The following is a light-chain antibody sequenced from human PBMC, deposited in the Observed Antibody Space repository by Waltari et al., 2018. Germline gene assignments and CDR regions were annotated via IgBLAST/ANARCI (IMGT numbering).Light chain of an antibody. CDR2: GAS. Sequence: IVLTQSPGTLSLSPGERVTLSCRARQFVANNFLAWYQHRRGQAPRLLIYGASTRATGIPDRFSGSGSGTVFALTITRLEPEDFAVYYCLQYGSLSSTFGPGTTVDVK. CDR1: QFVANNF. CDR3: LQYGSLSST. J-gene: IGKJ3*01. V-gene: IGKV3-20*01.